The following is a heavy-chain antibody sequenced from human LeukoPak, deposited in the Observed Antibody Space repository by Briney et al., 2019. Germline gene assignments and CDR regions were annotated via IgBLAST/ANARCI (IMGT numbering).Heavy chain of an antibody. D-gene: IGHD6-19*01. Sequence: SETLSLTCTVSGGSISSYYWSWIRQPPGKGLEWIGYIYYSGSTNYNPSLKSRVTISVDTSKNQFPLKLSSVTAADTAVYYCARDGWSLNYFDYWGQGTLVTVSS. J-gene: IGHJ4*02. V-gene: IGHV4-59*01. CDR3: ARDGWSLNYFDY. CDR1: GGSISSYY. CDR2: IYYSGST.